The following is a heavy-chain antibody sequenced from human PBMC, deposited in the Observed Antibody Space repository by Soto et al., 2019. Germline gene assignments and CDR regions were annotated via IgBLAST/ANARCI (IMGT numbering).Heavy chain of an antibody. CDR1: GYSFTSYR. D-gene: IGHD6-19*01. CDR2: IYPGDSDT. Sequence: GESLKISCKGSGYSFTSYRIGCVRQMPGKGLECMGIIYPGDSDTRYSPSFQGQVTISADKSISTAYLQWSSLRAEDTAVYYCAKGHEGSGWYRYYYYGMDVWGQGTTVTVSS. V-gene: IGHV5-51*01. CDR3: AKGHEGSGWYRYYYYGMDV. J-gene: IGHJ6*02.